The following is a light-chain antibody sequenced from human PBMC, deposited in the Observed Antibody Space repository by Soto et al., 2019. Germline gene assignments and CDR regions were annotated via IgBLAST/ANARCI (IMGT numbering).Light chain of an antibody. CDR3: QQYGSSTIT. CDR1: QSVSSSY. V-gene: IGKV3-20*01. Sequence: NLLTQSPSPPSFFPGEKNTPSCRASQSVSSSYLAWYQQKPGQAPRLLIYGASSRATGIPDRFSGSGSGTDFTLTISRLEPEDFAVYYCQQYGSSTITFGQGTRLEIK. CDR2: GAS. J-gene: IGKJ5*01.